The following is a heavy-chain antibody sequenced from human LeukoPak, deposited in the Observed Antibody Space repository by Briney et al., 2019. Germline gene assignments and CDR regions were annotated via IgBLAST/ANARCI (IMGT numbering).Heavy chain of an antibody. V-gene: IGHV4-39*01. CDR3: ARHRRGYYFDY. J-gene: IGHJ4*02. Sequence: SETLSLTCTVSGGSISSSSYSWGWIRQPPGKGLEWIGSIYYSGSTYYNPSLKSRVTIPVDTSKNQFSLKLSSVTAADTAVYYCARHRRGYYFDYWGQGTLVTVSS. CDR2: IYYSGST. CDR1: GGSISSSSYS. D-gene: IGHD3-10*01.